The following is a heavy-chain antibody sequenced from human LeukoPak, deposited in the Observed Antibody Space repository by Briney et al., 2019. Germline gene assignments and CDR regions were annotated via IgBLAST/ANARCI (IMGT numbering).Heavy chain of an antibody. Sequence: GGSLRLSCAASGFTFSSYAMSWVRQAPGKGLEWVAIIKRDGSERYYVDSVKGRFTISRDNAKTSLYLQMNSLRAEDTAVYYCARDKIVGATYFDYWGQGILVTVSS. CDR1: GFTFSSYA. J-gene: IGHJ4*02. V-gene: IGHV3-7*03. D-gene: IGHD1-26*01. CDR2: IKRDGSER. CDR3: ARDKIVGATYFDY.